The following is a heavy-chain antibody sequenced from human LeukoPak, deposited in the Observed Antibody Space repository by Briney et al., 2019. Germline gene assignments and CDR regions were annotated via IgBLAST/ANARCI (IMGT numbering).Heavy chain of an antibody. CDR2: IYYTGSA. CDR3: ARVGVGTTMDV. V-gene: IGHV4-59*01. Sequence: PSETLSLTCTVSGGSISSFYWSWIRQPPGKGLEWIGFIYYTGSADYNPSLKSRVTISVDTSKNQFSLKLSSVTAADTAVYYCARVGVGTTMDVWGQGTTVTVSS. J-gene: IGHJ6*02. D-gene: IGHD2-21*02. CDR1: GGSISSFY.